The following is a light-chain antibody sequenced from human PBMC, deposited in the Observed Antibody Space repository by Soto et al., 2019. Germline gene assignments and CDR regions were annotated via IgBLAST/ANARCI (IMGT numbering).Light chain of an antibody. Sequence: DIQLTQSPSFLSASVGDRVTITCRASQGISSYLAWFQQKPGKAPKLLISAASTLQSGVPSRFSGSGSGTGFTLTISRLQPEDFATYYCQQLNTYPYTFGQGTKLEIK. CDR2: AAS. J-gene: IGKJ2*01. CDR1: QGISSY. V-gene: IGKV1-9*01. CDR3: QQLNTYPYT.